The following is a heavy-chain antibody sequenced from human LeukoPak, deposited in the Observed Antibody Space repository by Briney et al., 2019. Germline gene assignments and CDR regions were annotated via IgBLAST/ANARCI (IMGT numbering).Heavy chain of an antibody. Sequence: GGSLRLSCAASGFTFSSYAMSWVRRAPGKGLEWVSAIIGSGGSTYYADSVKGRFTISRDNSKNTLYLQMNSLRAEDTAVYYCAKDVILTYYYGSGSSIDYWGQGTLVTVSS. V-gene: IGHV3-23*01. CDR1: GFTFSSYA. D-gene: IGHD3-10*01. CDR2: IIGSGGST. J-gene: IGHJ4*02. CDR3: AKDVILTYYYGSGSSIDY.